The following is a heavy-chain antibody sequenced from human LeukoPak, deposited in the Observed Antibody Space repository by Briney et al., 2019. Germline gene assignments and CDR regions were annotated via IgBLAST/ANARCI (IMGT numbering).Heavy chain of an antibody. J-gene: IGHJ4*02. CDR3: ARGGYGSFDY. CDR1: GGSISSYY. D-gene: IGHD6-13*01. Sequence: SETLSLTCTVSGGSISSYYWSWIRQPPGKGLEWIGYIYYSGSTNYNPSLKSRVTISVDTSMNQFSLKLSSVTAADTAVYYCARGGYGSFDYWGQGTLVTVSS. CDR2: IYYSGST. V-gene: IGHV4-59*01.